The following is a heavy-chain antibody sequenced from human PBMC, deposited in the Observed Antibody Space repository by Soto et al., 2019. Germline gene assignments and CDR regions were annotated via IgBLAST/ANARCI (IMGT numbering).Heavy chain of an antibody. CDR1: GYTFTSYG. J-gene: IGHJ5*02. D-gene: IGHD3-22*01. CDR3: ARDTPLYYDSSGPGWFDP. V-gene: IGHV1-18*01. CDR2: ISTYNGNT. Sequence: ASVKVSCKASGYTFTSYGISWVRQAPGQGLEWMGWISTYNGNTNYAQKLQGRVTMTTDTSTSTAYMELRSLRSDDTAGYYCARDTPLYYDSSGPGWFDPWGQGTLVTVSS.